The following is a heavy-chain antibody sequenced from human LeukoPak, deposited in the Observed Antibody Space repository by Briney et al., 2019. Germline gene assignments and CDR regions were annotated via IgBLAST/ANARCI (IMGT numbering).Heavy chain of an antibody. J-gene: IGHJ4*02. CDR3: AKDWHYYDSSGYFDY. V-gene: IGHV3-33*06. CDR1: GFTFSSYG. CDR2: IWYDGSNK. D-gene: IGHD3-22*01. Sequence: PGRSLRLSCAASGFTFSSYGMHWVRQAPGKGLEWVAVIWYDGSNKYYADSVKGRFTISRDNSKNTLYLQMNSLRAKDTAVYYCAKDWHYYDSSGYFDYWGQGTLVTVSS.